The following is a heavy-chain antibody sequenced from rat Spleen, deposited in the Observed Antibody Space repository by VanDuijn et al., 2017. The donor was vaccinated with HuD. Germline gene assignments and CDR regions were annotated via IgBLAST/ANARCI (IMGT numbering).Heavy chain of an antibody. V-gene: IGHV5-25*01. CDR1: GFTFSDWN. J-gene: IGHJ2*01. CDR2: ISPSGDST. Sequence: EVQLVESGGGLVQPGRSLKLSCAASGFTFSDWNMAWVLQAPKKGLEWVASISPSGDSTYYRDSVKGRFTVSRDNAKSTLYLQMDSLRSEDTATYYCARHNYFDGYYPSFDYWGQGVMVTVSS. CDR3: ARHNYFDGYYPSFDY. D-gene: IGHD1-12*03.